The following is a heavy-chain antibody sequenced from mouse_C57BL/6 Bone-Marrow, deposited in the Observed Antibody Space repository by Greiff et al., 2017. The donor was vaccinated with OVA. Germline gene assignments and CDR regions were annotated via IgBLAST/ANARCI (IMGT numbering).Heavy chain of an antibody. CDR2: ISSGGSYT. J-gene: IGHJ1*03. Sequence: EVMLVESGGDLVKPGGSLKLSCAATGFTFSSHGMSWVRQTPDKRLEWVATISSGGSYTYYPDTVKGRFTISRDNAKNTLYLQMSSLKSEDTAVYYWASRDYYGSRGFDVWGTGTTVTVSS. CDR1: GFTFSSHG. D-gene: IGHD1-1*01. V-gene: IGHV5-6*02. CDR3: ASRDYYGSRGFDV.